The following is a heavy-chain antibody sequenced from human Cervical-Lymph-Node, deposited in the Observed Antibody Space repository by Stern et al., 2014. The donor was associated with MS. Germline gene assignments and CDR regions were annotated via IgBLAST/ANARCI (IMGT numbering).Heavy chain of an antibody. CDR2: ISYDGSNE. CDR3: ARPRRPYFFRGNHHYYGMDV. Sequence: VQLVESGGGVVQPGRSLRLSCAASGFTFSSYGMHWVRQAPGKGLEWVTLISYDGSNEYYADSVKGRFPISRDNSKNTVYLQMNSLRPEDTAVYYCARPRRPYFFRGNHHYYGMDVWGQGTRVSVSS. CDR1: GFTFSSYG. V-gene: IGHV3-30*03. D-gene: IGHD2/OR15-2a*01. J-gene: IGHJ6*02.